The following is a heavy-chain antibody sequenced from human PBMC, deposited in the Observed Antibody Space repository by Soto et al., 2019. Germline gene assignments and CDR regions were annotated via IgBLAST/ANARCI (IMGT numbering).Heavy chain of an antibody. CDR1: GYTFTSYG. CDR3: ARGAEGYCSGGSCFLDHDAFDI. Sequence: QVQLVQSGAEVKKPGASVKVSCKASGYTFTSYGISWVRQAPGQGLEWMGWISAYNGNTNYAQTLQGRVTMTTDTSTSTAYMELRSLRSDDTAVYYCARGAEGYCSGGSCFLDHDAFDIWGQGTMVTVSS. V-gene: IGHV1-18*01. D-gene: IGHD2-15*01. CDR2: ISAYNGNT. J-gene: IGHJ3*02.